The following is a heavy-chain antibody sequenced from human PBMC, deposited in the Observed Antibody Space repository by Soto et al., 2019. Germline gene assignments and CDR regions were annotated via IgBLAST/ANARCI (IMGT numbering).Heavy chain of an antibody. CDR1: GGSVSSGSYY. CDR2: IYYSGST. Sequence: SETLSLTCTVSGGSVSSGSYYWSWIRQPPGKGLEWIGYIYYSGSTNYNPSLKSRVTISVDTSKNQFSLKLSSVTAADTAVYYCARDDEGYYYYGMDVWGQGTTVTVSS. V-gene: IGHV4-61*01. J-gene: IGHJ6*02. CDR3: ARDDEGYYYYGMDV.